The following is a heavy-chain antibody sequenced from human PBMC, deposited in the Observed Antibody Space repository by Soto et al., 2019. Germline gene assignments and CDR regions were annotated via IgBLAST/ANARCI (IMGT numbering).Heavy chain of an antibody. Sequence: ASVKVSCKASGYTFTTYYIHWVRQAPGQGLEWMGIINPSDASTYYAQKFQGRVTMTEDTSTSTAYMELSRLRSEDTAVYYCATDRLGYGSGSPYWGQGTLVTVSS. CDR3: ATDRLGYGSGSPY. V-gene: IGHV1-46*01. D-gene: IGHD3-10*01. CDR1: GYTFTTYY. CDR2: INPSDAST. J-gene: IGHJ4*02.